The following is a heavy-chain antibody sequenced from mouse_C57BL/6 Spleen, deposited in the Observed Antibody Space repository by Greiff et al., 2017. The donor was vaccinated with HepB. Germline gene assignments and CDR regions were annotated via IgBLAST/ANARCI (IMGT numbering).Heavy chain of an antibody. V-gene: IGHV5-9*01. CDR1: GFTFSSYT. CDR2: ISGGGGNT. D-gene: IGHD4-1*01. Sequence: EVKVVESGGGLVKPGGSLKLSCAASGFTFSSYTMSWVRQTPEKRLEWVATISGGGGNTYYPDSVKGRFTISRDNAKNTLYLQMSSLRSEDTALYYCARRLGGYYAMDYWGQGTSVTVSS. CDR3: ARRLGGYYAMDY. J-gene: IGHJ4*01.